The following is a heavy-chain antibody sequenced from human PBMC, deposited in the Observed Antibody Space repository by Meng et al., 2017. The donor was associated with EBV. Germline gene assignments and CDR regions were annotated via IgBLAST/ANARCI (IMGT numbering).Heavy chain of an antibody. CDR1: GVPFRYYD. CDR2: FLPRLGEP. Sequence: QVQLVWHADEGRNAGWSVKVSWKTSGVPFRYYDISWVRQAPGQGLEWLGGFLPRLGEPNYAQKFYGRVKITADESTSTHYMDLSSLRSEDTAIYFCASESGRGYTPDYWGQGTLVTVSS. D-gene: IGHD3-10*01. V-gene: IGHV1-69*01. J-gene: IGHJ4*02. CDR3: ASESGRGYTPDY.